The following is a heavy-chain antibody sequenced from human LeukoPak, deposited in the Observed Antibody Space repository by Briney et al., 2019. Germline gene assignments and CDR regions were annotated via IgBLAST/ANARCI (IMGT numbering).Heavy chain of an antibody. J-gene: IGHJ4*02. V-gene: IGHV4-34*01. CDR3: ARAGFALAPHRGTPFDY. D-gene: IGHD6-6*01. Sequence: PSETLSLTCAVYGESFSDYYWSWIRQPPGKGLEWIGEINHSGSTNYSPSLKSRVTISVNTSKNQFSLKLTSVTAADTAVYYYARAGFALAPHRGTPFDYWGQGTLVTVSS. CDR2: INHSGST. CDR1: GESFSDYY.